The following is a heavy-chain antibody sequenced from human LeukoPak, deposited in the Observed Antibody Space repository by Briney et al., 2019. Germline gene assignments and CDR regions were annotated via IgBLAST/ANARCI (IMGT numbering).Heavy chain of an antibody. J-gene: IGHJ6*03. CDR3: AKRGDDYVWGSFLHPYYMDV. V-gene: IGHV3-23*01. Sequence: GGSLRLSCAASGFTFSSYWMSWVRQAPGKGLEWVSTMSGSGTSTYYADSVKGRFTISRDNSKNTVYLQMNSLRAEDTAVYYCAKRGDDYVWGSFLHPYYMDVWGKGTTVTVSS. D-gene: IGHD3-16*01. CDR2: MSGSGTST. CDR1: GFTFSSYW.